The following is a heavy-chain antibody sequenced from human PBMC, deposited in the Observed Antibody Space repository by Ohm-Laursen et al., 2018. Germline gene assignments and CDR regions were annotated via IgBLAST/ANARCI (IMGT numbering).Heavy chain of an antibody. CDR3: AKDTAGGLSGYYYYGMDV. D-gene: IGHD1-26*01. V-gene: IGHV3-9*01. Sequence: SLRLSCTASGFNFEEYAIHWVRQAPGKGLEWVAGISYNSVIIGYADSVRGRFTISRDNAKYSLYLQMNSLRAEDTALYYCAKDTAGGLSGYYYYGMDVWGQGTTVTVSS. J-gene: IGHJ6*02. CDR1: GFNFEEYA. CDR2: ISYNSVII.